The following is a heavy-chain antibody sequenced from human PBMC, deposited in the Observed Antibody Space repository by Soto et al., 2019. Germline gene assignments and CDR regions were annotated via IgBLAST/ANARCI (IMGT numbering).Heavy chain of an antibody. J-gene: IGHJ4*02. Sequence: QVQLVQSGAEVKKPGSSVKVSCKASGGTFSSYAISWVRQAPGQGLEWMGGIVPIFGTANYAQKFQGRVTITADKSTSTAYMELSSLRSEDMAVYYCARYWFGTTRVYYFDYWGQGTLVTVSS. D-gene: IGHD1-7*01. V-gene: IGHV1-69*06. CDR2: IVPIFGTA. CDR3: ARYWFGTTRVYYFDY. CDR1: GGTFSSYA.